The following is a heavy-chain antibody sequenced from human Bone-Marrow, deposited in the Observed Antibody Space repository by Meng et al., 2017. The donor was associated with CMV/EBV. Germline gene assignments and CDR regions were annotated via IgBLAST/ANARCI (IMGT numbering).Heavy chain of an antibody. Sequence: KVSCKGSGYSFTSYWIGWVRQMPGKGLEWMGIIYPGDSDTRYSPSFQGQVTISADKSISTAYLQWSSLKASDTAMYYCARPGYWSSTSCYLFFDYWGQGTLVTVSS. CDR1: GYSFTSYW. D-gene: IGHD2-2*01. CDR2: IYPGDSDT. V-gene: IGHV5-51*01. CDR3: ARPGYWSSTSCYLFFDY. J-gene: IGHJ4*02.